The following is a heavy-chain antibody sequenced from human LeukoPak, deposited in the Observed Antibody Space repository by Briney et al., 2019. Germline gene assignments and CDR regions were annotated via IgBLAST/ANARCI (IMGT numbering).Heavy chain of an antibody. Sequence: ASVKVSCKASGGTFSSYAISWVRQAPGQGLEWMGGIIPIFGTANYAQKFQGRVTITADKSTSTAYMELSSLRSEDTAVYYCAREGPDFWSGYYRRTFDYWGQGTLVTVSS. D-gene: IGHD3-3*01. J-gene: IGHJ4*02. CDR3: AREGPDFWSGYYRRTFDY. V-gene: IGHV1-69*06. CDR2: IIPIFGTA. CDR1: GGTFSSYA.